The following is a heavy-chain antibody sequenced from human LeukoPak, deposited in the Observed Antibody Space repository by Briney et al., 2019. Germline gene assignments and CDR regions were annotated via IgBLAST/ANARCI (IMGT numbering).Heavy chain of an antibody. D-gene: IGHD3-10*01. Sequence: SETLSLTCTVSGYSISSGYYWGWIRQPPGKGLEWIGSIYYSGTTYYNPSLKSRVTISVDTSKNQFSLKLSSVTAADTALYYCAKHYMGSSYNHGLDCWGQGTLVTVSS. CDR3: AKHYMGSSYNHGLDC. CDR1: GYSISSGYY. J-gene: IGHJ4*02. V-gene: IGHV4-38-2*02. CDR2: IYYSGTT.